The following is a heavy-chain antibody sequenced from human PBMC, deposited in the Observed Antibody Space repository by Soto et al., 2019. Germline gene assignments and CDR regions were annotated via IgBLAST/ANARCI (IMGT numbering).Heavy chain of an antibody. J-gene: IGHJ4*02. Sequence: GGSLRLSCAASGFSFSDYSMNWVRQAPGKGLEWVSSISSSSTTTYYTDSVKGRFTISKDRAKNTLYLQMNSLRAEGTAVYYCARVKQDIPDYWGQGTLVTVSS. CDR1: GFSFSDYS. D-gene: IGHD2-15*01. V-gene: IGHV3-21*01. CDR3: ARVKQDIPDY. CDR2: ISSSSTTT.